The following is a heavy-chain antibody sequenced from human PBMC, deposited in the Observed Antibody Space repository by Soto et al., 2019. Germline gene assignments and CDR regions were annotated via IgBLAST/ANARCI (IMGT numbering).Heavy chain of an antibody. J-gene: IGHJ6*02. CDR1: GGSISSGGYY. CDR3: ARGMVRDLMDV. D-gene: IGHD3-10*01. Sequence: LSLTCTVSGGSISSGGYYWSWIRQHPGKGLEWIGYIYYSGSTYYNPSLKSRVTISVDTSKNQFSLKLSSVTAADTAVYYCARGMVRDLMDVWGQGTTVTVSS. V-gene: IGHV4-31*03. CDR2: IYYSGST.